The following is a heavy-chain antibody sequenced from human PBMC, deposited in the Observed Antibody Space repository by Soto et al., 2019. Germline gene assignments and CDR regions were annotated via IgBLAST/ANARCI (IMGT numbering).Heavy chain of an antibody. CDR1: GGTFVGYD. Sequence: PSELQGLTKGVDGGTFVGYDWSWIRKKPGKGLEWIGEINHSGSTNYNPSLKSRVSISVDTSKNHFSLQLRSVTAADTAVYYCARVGGDDFGDSGGFDYWGPGPLVTVSS. CDR3: ARVGGDDFGDSGGFDY. J-gene: IGHJ4*02. V-gene: IGHV4-34*01. CDR2: INHSGST. D-gene: IGHD4-17*01.